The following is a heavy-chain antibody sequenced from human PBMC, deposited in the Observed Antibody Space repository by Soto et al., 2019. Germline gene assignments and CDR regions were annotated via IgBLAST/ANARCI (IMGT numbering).Heavy chain of an antibody. CDR3: AKYYYASGSNWFDP. CDR2: ISGTDGRT. J-gene: IGHJ5*02. D-gene: IGHD3-10*01. Sequence: GGSLRLSCAASGLTLSTHDMCWVRQAPGKGLEWVSSISGTDGRTYYTDSVKGRFTISRDHSKNTLFLQMGSLKAADTAIYYCAKYYYASGSNWFDPWGRGTLVTVSS. CDR1: GLTLSTHD. V-gene: IGHV3-23*01.